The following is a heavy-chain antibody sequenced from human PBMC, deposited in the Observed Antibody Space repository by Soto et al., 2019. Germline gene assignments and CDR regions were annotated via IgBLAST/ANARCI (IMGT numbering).Heavy chain of an antibody. Sequence: GASVKVSCKTSGGSFISYIFTWVRQAPGQGLEWMGRSIPIQGRADYALKFQDRVTITADRSTQTVYMELRSLRPEDTALYYCAKSLVFVDHADMDVWGKGTTVTVSS. J-gene: IGHJ6*03. CDR2: SIPIQGRA. D-gene: IGHD2-21*01. CDR1: GGSFISYI. CDR3: AKSLVFVDHADMDV. V-gene: IGHV1-69*02.